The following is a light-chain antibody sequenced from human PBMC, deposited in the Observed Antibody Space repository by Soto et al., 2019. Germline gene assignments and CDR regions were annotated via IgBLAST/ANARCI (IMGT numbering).Light chain of an antibody. V-gene: IGKV3-15*01. CDR2: GAS. CDR3: QQYGNFPYT. Sequence: EIVMTQSPATLSVSPGERATLSCRASQSISSNLAWYQQKPGQAPSLLLYGASTRATGIPARFSGSGSGTDFTLTISSLQSEDFAVYYCQQYGNFPYTFGQGTKLEIK. J-gene: IGKJ2*01. CDR1: QSISSN.